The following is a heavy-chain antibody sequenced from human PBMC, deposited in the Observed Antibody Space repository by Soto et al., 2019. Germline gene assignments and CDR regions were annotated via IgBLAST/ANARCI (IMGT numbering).Heavy chain of an antibody. V-gene: IGHV3-15*01. Sequence: PGGSLSLSCAASGFTFSKAWITWVRQALGKGLEWIGRIKSKADGGTIDYAAPVKGRFSISRDDSENSLYLQMNSLKTAHSALFSGTAAYSYSSPLYFDHWGKEALVTVAS. CDR3: TAAYSYSSPLYFDH. J-gene: IGHJ4*02. CDR1: GFTFSKAW. D-gene: IGHD3-22*01. CDR2: IKSKADGGTI.